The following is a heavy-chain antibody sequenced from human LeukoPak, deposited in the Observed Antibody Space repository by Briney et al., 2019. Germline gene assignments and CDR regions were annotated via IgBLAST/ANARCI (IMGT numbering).Heavy chain of an antibody. J-gene: IGHJ6*03. V-gene: IGHV1-69*05. Sequence: GASVKVSCKATGGTFSSYAISWVRQAPGQGLEWMGRIIPIFGTANYAQKFQGRVTITTDESTSTAYMELSSLRSEDTAVHYCARGTVCESDPCYYYYMDVWGKGTTVTVSS. D-gene: IGHD3-10*01. CDR2: IIPIFGTA. CDR1: GGTFSSYA. CDR3: ARGTVCESDPCYYYYMDV.